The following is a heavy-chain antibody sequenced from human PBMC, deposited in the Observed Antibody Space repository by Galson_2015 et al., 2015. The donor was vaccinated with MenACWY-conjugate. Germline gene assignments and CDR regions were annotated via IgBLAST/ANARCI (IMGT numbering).Heavy chain of an antibody. CDR1: GFSFRSYA. Sequence: SLRLSCAASGFSFRSYAMSWVRQAPGKGLEWVSGISGSGGRRYDADSVEGRFTISRDNSKNMVYLQMNSLRAEDTAIYYCAKANSGGICTSGWACWFDPWGQGTLVTVSS. V-gene: IGHV3-23*01. CDR3: AKANSGGICTSGWACWFDP. D-gene: IGHD2-15*01. CDR2: ISGSGGRR. J-gene: IGHJ5*02.